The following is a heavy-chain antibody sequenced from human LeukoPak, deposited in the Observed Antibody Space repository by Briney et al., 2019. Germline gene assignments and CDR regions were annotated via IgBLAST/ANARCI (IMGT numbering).Heavy chain of an antibody. D-gene: IGHD3-9*01. CDR3: AKDGIDDILTGYEDYYYYGMDV. CDR1: GFTFSSYS. CDR2: ISSSSSTI. J-gene: IGHJ6*02. Sequence: GGSLRLSCAASGFTFSSYSMNWVRQAPGKGLEWVSYISSSSSTIYYADSVKGRFTISRDNAKNSLYLQMNSLRAEDTAVYYCAKDGIDDILTGYEDYYYYGMDVWGQGTAVTVSS. V-gene: IGHV3-48*01.